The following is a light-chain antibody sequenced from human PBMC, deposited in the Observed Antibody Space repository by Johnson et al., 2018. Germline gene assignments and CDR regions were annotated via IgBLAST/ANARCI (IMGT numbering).Light chain of an antibody. CDR3: GTWYSSLSAVNV. V-gene: IGLV1-51*02. CDR2: ENN. Sequence: QSVLTQPPSVSAAPGQKVTISCSGSSSNIGNNYVSWYQQLPGTAPKLLIYENNKRPSGIPDRFSGYKSGTSATLGITGLQTGDEADYYCGTWYSSLSAVNVFGTGTKVTVL. J-gene: IGLJ1*01. CDR1: SSNIGNNY.